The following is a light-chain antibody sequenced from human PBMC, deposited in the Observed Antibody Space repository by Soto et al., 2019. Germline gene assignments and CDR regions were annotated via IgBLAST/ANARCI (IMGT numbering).Light chain of an antibody. V-gene: IGKV3-20*01. J-gene: IGKJ4*01. CDR1: QSVSSSY. CDR2: GAS. Sequence: EIVLTQSPGTLSLSPGERATLSCRASQSVSSSYLAWYQQKPGQAPRLLIYGASSRATGIPDRFSGSGSGSAFTLTISSLEPEDFAVYYCHQYGSSPKTFGGGTKVEIK. CDR3: HQYGSSPKT.